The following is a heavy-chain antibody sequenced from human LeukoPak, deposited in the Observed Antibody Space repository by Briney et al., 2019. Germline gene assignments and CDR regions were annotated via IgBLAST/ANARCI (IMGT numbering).Heavy chain of an antibody. CDR1: GVSISNYY. V-gene: IGHV4-59*08. CDR3: ARQGVEYYYDSSGCDY. CDR2: IYYSGRT. D-gene: IGHD3-22*01. J-gene: IGHJ4*02. Sequence: SETLSLTCTASGVSISNYYWSWIRQTAGKGLEWIGNIYYSGRTNYNPYLKSRVTISVDASKNQSPLKLSSVTAADTAVYYCARQGVEYYYDSSGCDYWGQGTLVTVSS.